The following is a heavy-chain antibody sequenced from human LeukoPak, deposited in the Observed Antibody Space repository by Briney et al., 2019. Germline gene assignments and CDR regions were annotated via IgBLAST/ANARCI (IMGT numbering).Heavy chain of an antibody. Sequence: ASVKVSCKASGYTFTSYGISWVRQAPGQGLEWMGWISAYNGNTNYAQKLQGRVTITRNTSISTAYMELSSLRSEDTAVYYCARAPLYYYYMDVWGKGTTVTVSS. CDR2: ISAYNGNT. CDR3: ARAPLYYYYMDV. V-gene: IGHV1-18*01. J-gene: IGHJ6*03. CDR1: GYTFTSYG.